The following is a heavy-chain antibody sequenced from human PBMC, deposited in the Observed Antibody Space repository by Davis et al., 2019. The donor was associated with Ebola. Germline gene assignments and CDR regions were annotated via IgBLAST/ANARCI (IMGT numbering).Heavy chain of an antibody. D-gene: IGHD3-3*01. J-gene: IGHJ4*02. Sequence: SLKISCAASGFPFSNYAMHWVRQAPDKGLEWVAVVSHSERERFYADSVKGRFTISRDNSENTLYLQMNSLTADDTSVYYCARAGFDEVLDYWGQGTPVTVSS. CDR2: VSHSERER. CDR1: GFPFSNYA. CDR3: ARAGFDEVLDY. V-gene: IGHV3-30*04.